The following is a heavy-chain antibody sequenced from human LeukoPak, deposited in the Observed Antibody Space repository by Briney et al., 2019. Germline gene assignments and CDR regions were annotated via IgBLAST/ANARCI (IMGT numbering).Heavy chain of an antibody. CDR2: IKQDGSEK. CDR3: ARDRVEQWLVPEYFQH. V-gene: IGHV3-7*01. D-gene: IGHD6-19*01. Sequence: GGSLRLSCAASGFTFSSYWMSWVRQAPGKGLEWVANIKQDGSEKYYVDSVKGRFTISRDNAKNSLYLQMNSLRAEDTAVYYCARDRVEQWLVPEYFQHWGQGTLVTVSS. CDR1: GFTFSSYW. J-gene: IGHJ1*01.